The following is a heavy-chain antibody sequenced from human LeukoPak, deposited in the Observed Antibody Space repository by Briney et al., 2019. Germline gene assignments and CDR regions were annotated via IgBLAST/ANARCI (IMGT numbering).Heavy chain of an antibody. CDR3: ARTMVRGVTPDY. Sequence: GASVKVSCKASGYTFTSYYMHWVRQAPGQGLEWMGIINPSGGSSSYAQKFQGRVTMTRDTSTSTVYMELSSLRSEDTAVYYCARTMVRGVTPDYWGQGTLVTVSS. CDR2: INPSGGSS. J-gene: IGHJ4*02. CDR1: GYTFTSYY. D-gene: IGHD3-10*01. V-gene: IGHV1-46*01.